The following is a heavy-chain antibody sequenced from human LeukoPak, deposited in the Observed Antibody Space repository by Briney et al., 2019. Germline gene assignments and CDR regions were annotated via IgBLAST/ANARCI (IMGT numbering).Heavy chain of an antibody. Sequence: SETLSLTCAVYGVSFSGYYWSWIRQPPGKGLEWIGEINHSGSTNYNPSLKSRVTISVDTSKNQFSLKLSSVTAADTAVYYCAARADSSGSYDYWGQGTLVTVSS. CDR2: INHSGST. CDR3: AARADSSGSYDY. V-gene: IGHV4-34*01. D-gene: IGHD3-22*01. CDR1: GVSFSGYY. J-gene: IGHJ4*02.